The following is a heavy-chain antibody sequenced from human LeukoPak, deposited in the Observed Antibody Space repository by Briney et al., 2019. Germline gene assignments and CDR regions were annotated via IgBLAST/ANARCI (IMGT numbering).Heavy chain of an antibody. D-gene: IGHD3-22*01. CDR2: ISSSSSYI. CDR1: GFTFSSYS. J-gene: IGHJ6*03. V-gene: IGHV3-21*01. CDR3: ARDLADSSGYYGYYYYYMDV. Sequence: GGSLRLSCAASGFTFSSYSMNWVRQAPGKGLERVSSISSSSSYIYYADSVKGRFTISRDNAKNSLYLQMNSLRAEDTAVYYCARDLADSSGYYGYYYYYMDVWGKGTTVTVSS.